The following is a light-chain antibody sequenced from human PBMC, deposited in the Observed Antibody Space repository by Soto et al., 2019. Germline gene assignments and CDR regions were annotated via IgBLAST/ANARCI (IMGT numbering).Light chain of an antibody. CDR3: QQYGSSPIT. J-gene: IGKJ5*01. Sequence: EIVLTQSPGTLSLSPGERATLSCRASQTIITSYLAWFQQKPGQAPRLLIYGASHRATGIPDRFSGSGSGTDFTLTISRLEPEDFAVYYCQQYGSSPITFGQGTRLEIK. V-gene: IGKV3-20*01. CDR2: GAS. CDR1: QTIITSY.